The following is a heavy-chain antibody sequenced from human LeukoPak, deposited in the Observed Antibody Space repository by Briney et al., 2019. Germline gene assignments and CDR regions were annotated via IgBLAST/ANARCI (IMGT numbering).Heavy chain of an antibody. V-gene: IGHV3-23*01. Sequence: GGSLRLSCAASGFTFSNYAMTWVRQAPGKGLEWVSTISDGGAATYYADSVKGRFTISRDNSKNTLSLQMNSLRAEDTAVYYCATGTFGDCSGGSCYSAFDYWGQGTLVTVSS. CDR2: ISDGGAAT. D-gene: IGHD2-15*01. CDR3: ATGTFGDCSGGSCYSAFDY. CDR1: GFTFSNYA. J-gene: IGHJ4*02.